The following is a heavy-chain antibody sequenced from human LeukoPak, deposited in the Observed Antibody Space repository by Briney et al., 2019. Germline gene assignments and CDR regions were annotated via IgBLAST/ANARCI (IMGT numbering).Heavy chain of an antibody. D-gene: IGHD1-26*01. V-gene: IGHV4-4*02. CDR3: ARDSSIVGTTGAFDI. CDR1: GGPISTNMW. CDR2: IYHSGST. Sequence: SGTLSLTCTVSGGPISTNMWWSWVRQTPGKGLEWIGEIYHSGSTNYNPSLKSRVTISLDKSKNQFSLKLSSVTAADTAVYYCARDSSIVGTTGAFDIWGQGTMVTVSS. J-gene: IGHJ3*02.